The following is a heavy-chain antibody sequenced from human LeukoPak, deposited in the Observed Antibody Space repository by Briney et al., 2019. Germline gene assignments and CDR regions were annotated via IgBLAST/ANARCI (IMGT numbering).Heavy chain of an antibody. Sequence: GRSLRLSCAASGFTFSSYGMHWVRQAPGKGLEWVAVISYDGSNKYYADSVKGRFTISRDNSKNTLYLQMNSLRAEDTAVYYCAKEGDGYMLDYWGQGTLVTVSS. V-gene: IGHV3-30*18. CDR3: AKEGDGYMLDY. CDR1: GFTFSSYG. J-gene: IGHJ4*02. D-gene: IGHD5-24*01. CDR2: ISYDGSNK.